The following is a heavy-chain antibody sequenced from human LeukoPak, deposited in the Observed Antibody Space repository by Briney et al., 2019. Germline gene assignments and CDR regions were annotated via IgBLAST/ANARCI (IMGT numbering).Heavy chain of an antibody. CDR1: GGSISSGGYY. CDR2: IYYSGST. D-gene: IGHD6-19*01. J-gene: IGHJ4*02. Sequence: SQTLSLTCTVSGGSISSGGYYWSWIRQHPGKGLEWIGYIYYSGSTNYNPSLKSRVIISVDTSKNQFSLKLSSVTAADTAVYYCARDGYSSGWAHAFDYWGQGTLVTVSS. V-gene: IGHV4-61*08. CDR3: ARDGYSSGWAHAFDY.